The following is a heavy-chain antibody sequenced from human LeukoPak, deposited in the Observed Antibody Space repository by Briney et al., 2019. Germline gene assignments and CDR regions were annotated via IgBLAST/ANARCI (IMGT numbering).Heavy chain of an antibody. V-gene: IGHV3-30-3*01. CDR3: AREELGSSLGFDP. CDR2: ISFDGSNK. D-gene: IGHD3-16*01. Sequence: GGSLRLSCAASGFTFSSYTIHWVRQPPGKGLEWVAVISFDGSNKYYADSVKGRFTISRDNSKNTLYLQMNSLRAEDTAVYYCAREELGSSLGFDPWGQGTLVTVST. CDR1: GFTFSSYT. J-gene: IGHJ5*02.